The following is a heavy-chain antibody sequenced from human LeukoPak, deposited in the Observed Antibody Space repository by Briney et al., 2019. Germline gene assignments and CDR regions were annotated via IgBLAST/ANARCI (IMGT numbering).Heavy chain of an antibody. Sequence: ASVKVSCKASGYTFTSCDINWVRQATGQGLEWMGWMNPNSGNTGYAQKFQGRVTMTRNTSISTAYMELSSLRSEDTAVYYCARAFDGGYDQTFDYWGQGTLVTVSS. CDR2: MNPNSGNT. CDR1: GYTFTSCD. V-gene: IGHV1-8*01. J-gene: IGHJ4*02. D-gene: IGHD5-12*01. CDR3: ARAFDGGYDQTFDY.